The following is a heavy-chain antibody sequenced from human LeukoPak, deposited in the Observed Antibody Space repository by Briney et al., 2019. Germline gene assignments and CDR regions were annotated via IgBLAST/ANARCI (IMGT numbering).Heavy chain of an antibody. Sequence: SETLSLTCTVSGGSISSYYWSWIRPPPGKGLEWIGYIYYSGSTNYNPSLKSRVTISVDTSKNQFSLKLSSVTAADTAVYHCASPLYYYDSRGYYEGAFDIWGQGTMVTVSS. V-gene: IGHV4-59*08. CDR1: GGSISSYY. CDR2: IYYSGST. D-gene: IGHD3-22*01. J-gene: IGHJ3*02. CDR3: ASPLYYYDSRGYYEGAFDI.